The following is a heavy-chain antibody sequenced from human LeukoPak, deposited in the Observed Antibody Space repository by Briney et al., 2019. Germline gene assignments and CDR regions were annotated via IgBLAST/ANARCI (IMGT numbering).Heavy chain of an antibody. D-gene: IGHD5-24*01. V-gene: IGHV1-2*02. CDR3: ASPRDGYNGVNFDY. CDR2: INPNSGGT. CDR1: GYTFTGYY. J-gene: IGHJ4*02. Sequence: ASVKVSCKASGYTFTGYYMHWVRQAPGQGLEWMGWINPNSGGTNYAQKFQGRVTMTRDTSISTAYMELSRLRSEDTAVYYCASPRDGYNGVNFDYWGQGTLVTVSS.